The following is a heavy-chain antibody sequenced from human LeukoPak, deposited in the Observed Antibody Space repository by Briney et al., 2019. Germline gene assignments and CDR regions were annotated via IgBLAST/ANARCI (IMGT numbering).Heavy chain of an antibody. D-gene: IGHD3-16*01. V-gene: IGHV4-30-2*01. Sequence: SETLSLTCAVSGGSISSGGYSWSWIRQPPGKGLEWIGYIYHSGSTNYNPSLKGRVTISVDTSKNQFSLKLSSVTAADTAVYYCARPLSYTTRGAFDIWGQGTMVTVSS. CDR3: ARPLSYTTRGAFDI. J-gene: IGHJ3*02. CDR1: GGSISSGGYS. CDR2: IYHSGST.